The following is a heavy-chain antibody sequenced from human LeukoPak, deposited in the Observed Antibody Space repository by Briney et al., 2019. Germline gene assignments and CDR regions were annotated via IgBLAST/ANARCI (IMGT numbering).Heavy chain of an antibody. CDR1: GFTFSSYS. J-gene: IGHJ4*02. Sequence: PGGSLRLSCAASGFTFSSYSMNWVRQAPGKGLEWVSYISSSSTIYYADSVKGRFTISRDNAKNSLYLQMNSLRAEDTAVYYCARDPSHYDSSGYLLDYWGQGTLVTVSS. D-gene: IGHD3-22*01. V-gene: IGHV3-48*01. CDR3: ARDPSHYDSSGYLLDY. CDR2: ISSSSTI.